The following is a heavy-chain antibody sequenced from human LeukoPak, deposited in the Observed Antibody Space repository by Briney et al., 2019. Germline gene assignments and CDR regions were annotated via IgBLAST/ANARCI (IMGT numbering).Heavy chain of an antibody. CDR2: ISSSSSYI. J-gene: IGHJ4*02. CDR3: ARDQSLVRPFDY. D-gene: IGHD6-13*01. V-gene: IGHV3-21*01. CDR1: GFTFSSYS. Sequence: GGSLRLSCAAPGFTFSSYSMNWVRQAPGKGLEWVSSISSSSSYIYYADSVKGRSTISRDNAKNSLSLQMNSLRAEDTAVYYCARDQSLVRPFDYWGQGTLVTVSS.